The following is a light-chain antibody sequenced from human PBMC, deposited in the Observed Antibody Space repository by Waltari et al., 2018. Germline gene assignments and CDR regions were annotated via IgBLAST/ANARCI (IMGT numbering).Light chain of an antibody. Sequence: QSVLTQPPSVSGAPGQRVTISCTGSGANIAAGYTVHWYQHLPRAAPKLLIYGSSSRPLGVPDRFFGSTSGTSASLAITGLQAEDEGDYYCQSYDTSLSVVFGGGTKLTVL. J-gene: IGLJ3*02. CDR3: QSYDTSLSVV. CDR2: GSS. CDR1: GANIAAGYT. V-gene: IGLV1-40*01.